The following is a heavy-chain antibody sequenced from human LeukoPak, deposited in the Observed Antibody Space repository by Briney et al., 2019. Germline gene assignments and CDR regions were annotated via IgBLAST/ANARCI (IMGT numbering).Heavy chain of an antibody. V-gene: IGHV3-72*01. CDR1: GFTVSDHY. CDR3: TRPSYYDSRGYSTNGFDI. J-gene: IGHJ3*02. D-gene: IGHD3-22*01. CDR2: NRDKSKSHTT. Sequence: GGSLRLSCVASGFTVSDHYIDWVRQAPGKGLEWVGRNRDKSKSHTTDYAASVRGRFTISRDDSKNSLYLQMYSLKTEDTAVYFCTRPSYYDSRGYSTNGFDIWGQGTMVTVSS.